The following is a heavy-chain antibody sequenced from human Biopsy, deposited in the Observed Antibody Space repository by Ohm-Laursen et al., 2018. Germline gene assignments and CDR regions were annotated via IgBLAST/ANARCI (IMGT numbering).Heavy chain of an antibody. CDR3: ALASFDY. Sequence: ASVKVSCKASGYTFTTYYIHWVRQAPGQGLEWMGIINPGGNSTAYTQNFQGRVTITWDTSTTTVYMELSSLRSEDTAVYYCALASFDYWGQGTLVTVPS. CDR2: INPGGNST. V-gene: IGHV1-46*01. J-gene: IGHJ4*02. CDR1: GYTFTTYY.